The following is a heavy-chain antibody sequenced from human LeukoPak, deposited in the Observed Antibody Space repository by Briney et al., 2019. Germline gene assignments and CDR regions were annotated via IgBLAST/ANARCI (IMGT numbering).Heavy chain of an antibody. CDR1: GSTFSTDA. V-gene: IGHV3-21*04. J-gene: IGHJ4*02. D-gene: IGHD1-26*01. CDR2: ISSSSSYI. CDR3: ATFPRGSWSAY. Sequence: PGGSLRLSCAASGSTFSTDAMHWVRQAPGKGLEWVSSISSSSSYIYYADSVKGRFTISRDNAKNSLYLQMNSLKTEDTAVYYCATFPRGSWSAYWGQGTLVTVSS.